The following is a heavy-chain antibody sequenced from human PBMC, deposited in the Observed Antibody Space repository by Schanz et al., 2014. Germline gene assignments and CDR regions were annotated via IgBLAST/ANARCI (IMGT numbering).Heavy chain of an antibody. CDR3: AREVGLYDRGWFDP. CDR1: GGTFSSDT. J-gene: IGHJ5*02. Sequence: QVQLVQSGAEVKKPGSSVKVSCKASGGTFSSDTFSWVRQAPGQGLEWMGRIVPIAGITNYAQRFQGRVTITADRSTSTAYMDLSSLRPEDTAVYYCAREVGLYDRGWFDPWGQGTLVTVSS. CDR2: IVPIAGIT. V-gene: IGHV1-69*08. D-gene: IGHD3-22*01.